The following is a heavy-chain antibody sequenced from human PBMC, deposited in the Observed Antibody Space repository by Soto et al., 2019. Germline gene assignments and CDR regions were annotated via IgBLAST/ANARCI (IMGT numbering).Heavy chain of an antibody. Sequence: GGSLRLSCAASGFTFSSYAMRWVRQAPGKGLEWVAVISYDGSNKYYADSVKGRFTISRDNSKNTLYLQMNSLRAEDTAVYYSARDSGGYSYDWDEYYGMDVWGQGTTVTVSS. V-gene: IGHV3-30-3*01. J-gene: IGHJ6*02. CDR3: ARDSGGYSYDWDEYYGMDV. CDR2: ISYDGSNK. CDR1: GFTFSSYA. D-gene: IGHD5-18*01.